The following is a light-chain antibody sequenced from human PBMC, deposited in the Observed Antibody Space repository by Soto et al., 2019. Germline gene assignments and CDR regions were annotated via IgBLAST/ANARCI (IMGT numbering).Light chain of an antibody. CDR3: QQYNSYSLT. J-gene: IGKJ1*01. CDR1: QSISTW. Sequence: DIQMTQSPSTLSAAVGDRVTITCRASQSISTWLAWYQQKPGKAPNLLIYDASNLESGVPSRFRGSGSGTEFTLTISSLQPDDFETYYCQQYNSYSLTFGQGNKVAIK. V-gene: IGKV1-5*01. CDR2: DAS.